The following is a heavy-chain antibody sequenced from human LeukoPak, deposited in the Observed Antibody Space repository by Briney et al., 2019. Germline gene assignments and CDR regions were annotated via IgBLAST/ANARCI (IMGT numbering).Heavy chain of an antibody. CDR2: ISYDGSDK. Sequence: GGSLRLSCAASGFTFDNYGMHWVRQAPGKGLEWVAIISYDGSDKYYADSVKGRFTISSDRFNNILYLQMDSLRAEDTALYYCAKGLERESRLDSWGQGTLVTVSS. CDR1: GFTFDNYG. CDR3: AKGLERESRLDS. J-gene: IGHJ4*02. V-gene: IGHV3-30*18. D-gene: IGHD1-1*01.